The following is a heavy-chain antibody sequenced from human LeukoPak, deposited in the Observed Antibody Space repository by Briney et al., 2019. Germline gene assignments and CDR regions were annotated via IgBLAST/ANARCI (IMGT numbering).Heavy chain of an antibody. CDR3: ARVATTTNPPQRPFDY. D-gene: IGHD5-12*01. J-gene: IGHJ4*02. CDR2: IYHSWRT. V-gene: IGHV4-38-2*01. Sequence: SETLSLTCAVSGYSINRGYYWGWIRQPPGKGLEWIGSIYHSWRTFYNPSLKSRVTISVDTSKNQFSLTLSSVTAADTAVYYCARVATTTNPPQRPFDYWGQGTLVTVSS. CDR1: GYSINRGYY.